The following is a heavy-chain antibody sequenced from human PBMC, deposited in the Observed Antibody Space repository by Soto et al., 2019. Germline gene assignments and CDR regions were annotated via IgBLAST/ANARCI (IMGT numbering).Heavy chain of an antibody. Sequence: QVQLQQWGAGLLKPSETLSLTCAVYGGSFNDYYWSWIRQPPGKGLEWIGEINHTGHTNYNPSLKXRXTXXVDTSKHQFSLQLTSVTAADTAVYYCARSGHLFDCWGQGILVTVSS. J-gene: IGHJ4*02. CDR3: ARSGHLFDC. CDR2: INHTGHT. CDR1: GGSFNDYY. V-gene: IGHV4-34*01. D-gene: IGHD3-10*01.